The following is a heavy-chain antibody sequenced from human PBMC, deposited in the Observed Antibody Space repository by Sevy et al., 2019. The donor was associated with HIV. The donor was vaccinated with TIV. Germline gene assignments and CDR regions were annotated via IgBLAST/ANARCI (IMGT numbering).Heavy chain of an antibody. CDR3: ARDIVVVPAATDYYYYSMDV. V-gene: IGHV1-18*01. J-gene: IGHJ6*02. D-gene: IGHD2-2*01. CDR1: GYTFTSYG. Sequence: ASVKVSCKASGYTFTSYGISWVRQAPGQGLEWMGWISAYNGNTNYAQKLQGRVTMTTDTSTSTAYMELRSLRSDDTAVYYCARDIVVVPAATDYYYYSMDVWGQGTTVTVSS. CDR2: ISAYNGNT.